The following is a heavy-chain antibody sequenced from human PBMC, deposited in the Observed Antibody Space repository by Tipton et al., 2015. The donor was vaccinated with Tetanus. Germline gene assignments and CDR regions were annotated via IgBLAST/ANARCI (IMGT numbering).Heavy chain of an antibody. CDR3: ARDLRTDYYDSSGYYYHYYYYGMDV. Sequence: TLSLTCTVSGGSISSYYWSWIRQPAGKGLEWIGRIYTSGSTNYNPSLKSRVTMSVDTSKNQFSLKLSSVTAADTAVYYCARDLRTDYYDSSGYYYHYYYYGMDVWGQGTTVTVSS. V-gene: IGHV4-4*07. CDR1: GGSISSYY. J-gene: IGHJ6*02. D-gene: IGHD3-22*01. CDR2: IYTSGST.